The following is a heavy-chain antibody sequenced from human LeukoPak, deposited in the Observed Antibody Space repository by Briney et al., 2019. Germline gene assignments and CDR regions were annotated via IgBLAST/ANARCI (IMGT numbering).Heavy chain of an antibody. CDR1: GYTFTSYG. J-gene: IGHJ4*02. D-gene: IGHD6-13*01. CDR2: ISAYNGNT. Sequence: ASVKVSCKASGYTFTSYGISWVRQAPGQGLEWMGWISAYNGNTNYAQKLQGRVTMTRNTSISTAYMELSSLRSEDTAVYYCARVGVYSSSWYPLYYFDYWGQGTLVTVSS. CDR3: ARVGVYSSSWYPLYYFDY. V-gene: IGHV1-18*01.